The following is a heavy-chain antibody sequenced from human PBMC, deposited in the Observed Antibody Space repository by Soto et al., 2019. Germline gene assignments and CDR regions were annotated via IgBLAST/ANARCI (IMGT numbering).Heavy chain of an antibody. Sequence: GGSLRLSCAASGFTFSSYAMSWVRQAPGKGLEWVSAISGSGGSTYYADSVKGRFTISRDNSKNTLYLQMNSLRAEDTAVYYCAKDLHPYGSGSSPRGWFDPWGQGTLVTVSS. CDR1: GFTFSSYA. CDR2: ISGSGGST. J-gene: IGHJ5*02. V-gene: IGHV3-23*01. CDR3: AKDLHPYGSGSSPRGWFDP. D-gene: IGHD3-10*01.